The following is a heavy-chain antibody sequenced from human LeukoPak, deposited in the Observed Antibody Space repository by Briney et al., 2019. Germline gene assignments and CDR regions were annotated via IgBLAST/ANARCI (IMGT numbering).Heavy chain of an antibody. CDR3: ARINSGHYSLDS. CDR2: IFSTGNT. V-gene: IGHV4-61*01. Sequence: SETLSLTCTVSGGSVSIGSYHWSWIRQPPGKGLEWIGYIFSTGNTNYSPSLKSRVTMSVDTSKNQFSLKLTTVPAVDTAVYYCARINSGHYSLDSWGLGTLVTVSS. CDR1: GGSVSIGSYH. J-gene: IGHJ4*02. D-gene: IGHD3-22*01.